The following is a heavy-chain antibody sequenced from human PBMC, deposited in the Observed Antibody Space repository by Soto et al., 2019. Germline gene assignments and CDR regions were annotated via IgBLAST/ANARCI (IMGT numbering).Heavy chain of an antibody. CDR1: GFTFDDYA. CDR3: AKALASIAAAGTSHAFDI. D-gene: IGHD6-13*01. Sequence: EVQLVESGGGLVQPGRSLRLSCAASGFTFDDYAMHWVRQAPGKGLEWVSGISWNSGSIGYAHSVKGRFTISRDNAKNSLYLQMNSLRAEDTALYYCAKALASIAAAGTSHAFDIWGQGTMVTVSS. V-gene: IGHV3-9*01. CDR2: ISWNSGSI. J-gene: IGHJ3*02.